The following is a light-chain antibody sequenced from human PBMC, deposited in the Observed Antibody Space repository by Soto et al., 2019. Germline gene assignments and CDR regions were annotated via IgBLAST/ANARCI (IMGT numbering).Light chain of an antibody. J-gene: IGKJ5*01. CDR1: QSMSSW. CDR2: AAS. CDR3: QNYNTAAWT. Sequence: DLKMAESAYTLAPSVGGRVTITSRASQSMSSWLASYQQKPEKVTKLLIYAASTQQSRVPSRFIGNRSQTDYTLTISFLQPEYVATHHYQNYNTAAWTFCQGTRLEIK. V-gene: IGKV1-27*01.